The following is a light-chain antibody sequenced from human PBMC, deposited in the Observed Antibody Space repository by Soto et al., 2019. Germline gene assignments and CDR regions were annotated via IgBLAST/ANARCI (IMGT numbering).Light chain of an antibody. CDR2: DVS. J-gene: IGLJ1*01. V-gene: IGLV2-14*03. CDR3: NSYTSNNTYV. Sequence: QSVLTQPASVSGSPGQAITISCSGTSSDVGAFNYVSWYQQHPGKAPKLMIYDVSNRPSGVSNRFSGSKSGNTASLTISGLRAEYEADYYCNSYTSNNTYVFGNGTKVTVL. CDR1: SSDVGAFNY.